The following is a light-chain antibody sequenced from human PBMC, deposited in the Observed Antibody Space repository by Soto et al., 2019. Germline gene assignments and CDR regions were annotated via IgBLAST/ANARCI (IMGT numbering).Light chain of an antibody. Sequence: EVVVTQSPVTLSVSLGGRATLSCRASQSVRTNLAWYQQKPGQAPRLLIYAASTRATGIPARFSGSGSGTEFTLTITSLQSEDFAVYYCQQYNNWPPLTFGGGTKVEIK. CDR3: QQYNNWPPLT. CDR2: AAS. V-gene: IGKV3-15*01. CDR1: QSVRTN. J-gene: IGKJ4*01.